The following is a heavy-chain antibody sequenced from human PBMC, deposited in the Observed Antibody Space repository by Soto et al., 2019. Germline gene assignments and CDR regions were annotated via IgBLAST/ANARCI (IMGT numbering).Heavy chain of an antibody. CDR1: GFSLSYARVG. CDR3: ARHGAYYDSSGYPYYYFDY. CDR2: IFWNDEK. J-gene: IGHJ4*02. D-gene: IGHD3-22*01. V-gene: IGHV2-26*01. Sequence: QVTLKESGPVLVKPTETLTLTCTVSGFSLSYARVGVSWIRQPPGEALEWLAHIFWNDEKSYSTSLKSRLTISKDTSKSQVVLAMTNMDPVDTATYYCARHGAYYDSSGYPYYYFDYWGQGIVVTVSS.